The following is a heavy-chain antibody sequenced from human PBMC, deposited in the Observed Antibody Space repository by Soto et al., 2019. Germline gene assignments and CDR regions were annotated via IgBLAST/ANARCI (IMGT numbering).Heavy chain of an antibody. V-gene: IGHV3-23*01. CDR3: AKGGSTSGYYYYYGMDV. CDR1: GFTFSSYA. CDR2: ISGSGGST. D-gene: IGHD2-2*01. J-gene: IGHJ6*02. Sequence: PGGSLRLSCAASGFTFSSYAMSWVRQAPGKGLEWVSAISGSGGSTYYADSVKGRFTISRDNSKNTLYLQMNSLRAEDTAVYYCAKGGSTSGYYYYYGMDVWGQGTKVTVSS.